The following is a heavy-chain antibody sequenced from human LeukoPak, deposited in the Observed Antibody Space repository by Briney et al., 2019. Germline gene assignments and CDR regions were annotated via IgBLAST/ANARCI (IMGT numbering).Heavy chain of an antibody. V-gene: IGHV1-8*02. CDR3: ARGARDY. CDR1: GYTFTSYG. Sequence: ASVKVSCKASGYTFTSYGISWVRQAPGQGLEWMGWMNPNSGNTGYAQKFQGRVTMTRNTSISTAYMELSSLRSEDTAVYYCARGARDYWGQGTLVTVSS. J-gene: IGHJ4*02. CDR2: MNPNSGNT.